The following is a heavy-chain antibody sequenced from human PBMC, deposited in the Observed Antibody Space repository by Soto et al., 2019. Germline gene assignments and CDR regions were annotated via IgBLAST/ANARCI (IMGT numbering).Heavy chain of an antibody. Sequence: QVQLVESGGGVVQPGRSLRLSCAASGFTFSSYGMHWVRQAPGKVREWVVVISYDGSNKYFADSVKGRFTISRDNSKNTRYLQMNRLRAEDTAVYYCARGQPGAFYYYGMDVWGQGTTVTVSS. CDR2: ISYDGSNK. J-gene: IGHJ6*02. D-gene: IGHD2-2*01. V-gene: IGHV3-30-3*01. CDR3: ARGQPGAFYYYGMDV. CDR1: GFTFSSYG.